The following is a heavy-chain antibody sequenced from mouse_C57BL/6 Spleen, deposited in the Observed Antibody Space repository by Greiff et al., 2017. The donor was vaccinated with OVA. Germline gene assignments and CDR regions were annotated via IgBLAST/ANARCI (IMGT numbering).Heavy chain of an antibody. D-gene: IGHD1-1*01. CDR2: IWWDADK. J-gene: IGHJ4*01. Sequence: QVTLKVCGPGILQPSQTLSLTCSFSGFSLSTFGMGVGWIRQPSGKGLEWLAHIWWDADKYYNPALKSRLTISKDTSKNQVFLKNANMDTADTATYYSARIKRNYGSSYLYAMDYWGQGTSVTVSS. CDR1: GFSLSTFGMG. CDR3: ARIKRNYGSSYLYAMDY. V-gene: IGHV8-8*01.